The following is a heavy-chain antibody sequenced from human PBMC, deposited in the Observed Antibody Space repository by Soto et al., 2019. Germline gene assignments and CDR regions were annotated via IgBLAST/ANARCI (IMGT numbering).Heavy chain of an antibody. V-gene: IGHV1-69*13. Sequence: SVKVSCKASGGTFSSYSMSWVRQAPGQGLEWMGWIIPIFGTANYAQKFQGRVTITADESTSTAYMELSSLRSEDTAVYYCARDNDSGSCYGRRSFRLDYWGQGTLVTVSS. CDR3: ARDNDSGSCYGRRSFRLDY. CDR1: GGTFSSYS. J-gene: IGHJ4*02. D-gene: IGHD1-26*01. CDR2: IIPIFGTA.